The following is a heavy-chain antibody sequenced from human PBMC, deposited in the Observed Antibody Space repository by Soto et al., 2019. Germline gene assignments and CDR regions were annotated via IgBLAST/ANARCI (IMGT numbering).Heavy chain of an antibody. D-gene: IGHD3-10*01. J-gene: IGHJ6*02. CDR3: AREGGGSMVRGVIRMDV. V-gene: IGHV4-34*01. Sequence: QVQLQQWGAGLLKPSETLSLTCAVYGGSFSGYYWSWIRQPPGKGLEWIGEINHSGSTNYNPSLKSRVTISVDTSKNQFSLKLSSVTAADTAVYYCAREGGGSMVRGVIRMDVWGQGTTVTVSS. CDR2: INHSGST. CDR1: GGSFSGYY.